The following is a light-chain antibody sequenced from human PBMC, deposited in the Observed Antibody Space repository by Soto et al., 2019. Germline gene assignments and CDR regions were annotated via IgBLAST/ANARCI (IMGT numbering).Light chain of an antibody. CDR1: QSVATIY. Sequence: IVLTQSPGTLSLSPGERATLSCRASQSVATIYLAWYQQKPGQAPKLLMSGTSTRATGIPDRFSGSGSGTDFTLTINRLEPEEFAVYYCQQYGSSPRTFGQGTRV. CDR2: GTS. V-gene: IGKV3-20*01. CDR3: QQYGSSPRT. J-gene: IGKJ1*01.